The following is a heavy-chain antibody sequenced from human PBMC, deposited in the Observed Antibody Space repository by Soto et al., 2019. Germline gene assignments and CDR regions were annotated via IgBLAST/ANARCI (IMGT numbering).Heavy chain of an antibody. CDR1: GGTFSSYA. CDR3: ARGTGYGSGPHGGDAFDI. V-gene: IGHV1-69*13. D-gene: IGHD3-10*01. Sequence: SVKVSCKASGGTFSSYAISWVRQAPGQGLEWMGGIIPIFGTANYAQKFQGRVTITADESTSTAYMELSSLRSEDTAVYYCARGTGYGSGPHGGDAFDIWGQGTMVTVSS. CDR2: IIPIFGTA. J-gene: IGHJ3*02.